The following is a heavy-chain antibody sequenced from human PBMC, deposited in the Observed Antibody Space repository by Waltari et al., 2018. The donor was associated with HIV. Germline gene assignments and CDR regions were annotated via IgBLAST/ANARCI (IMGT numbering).Heavy chain of an antibody. V-gene: IGHV1-24*01. CDR1: GYTLTELS. Sequence: QVQLVQSGAEVKKPGASVKVSCKVSGYTLTELSMHWVRKAPGKGLEWMGGFDPEDGETNYAQKFQGRVTMTEDKSTGTAYMEPRSLGSEDTAVYYCAVGRFDPWGQGTLVTVSS. CDR3: AVGRFDP. CDR2: FDPEDGET. J-gene: IGHJ5*02.